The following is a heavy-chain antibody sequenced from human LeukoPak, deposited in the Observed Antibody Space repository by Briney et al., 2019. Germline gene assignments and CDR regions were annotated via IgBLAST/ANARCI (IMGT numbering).Heavy chain of an antibody. V-gene: IGHV4-59*01. CDR1: GGSFSGYY. CDR2: IYYSGST. J-gene: IGHJ3*02. CDR3: ATSRGSGSYYRNTHYAFDI. Sequence: SETLSLTCTVSGGSFSGYYWSWIRQPPGKGLEWIGYIYYSGSTNYNPSLKSRVTISVDTSKNQFSLKLSSVTAADTAVYYCATSRGSGSYYRNTHYAFDIWGQGTMVTVSS. D-gene: IGHD3-10*01.